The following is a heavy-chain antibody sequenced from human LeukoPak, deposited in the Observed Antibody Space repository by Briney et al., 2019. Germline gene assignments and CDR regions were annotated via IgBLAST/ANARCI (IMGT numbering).Heavy chain of an antibody. D-gene: IGHD1-26*01. CDR1: GFTFTSYS. Sequence: GGSLRLSCAASGFTFTSYSMNWVRQAPGKGLEWVSTISGGDGSTYYADSVKGRFTISRDNSKNTLYLQVNSLRAEDTAVYYCAKGGKWDVTPFDYWGQGTLVTVSS. J-gene: IGHJ4*02. CDR2: ISGGDGST. CDR3: AKGGKWDVTPFDY. V-gene: IGHV3-23*01.